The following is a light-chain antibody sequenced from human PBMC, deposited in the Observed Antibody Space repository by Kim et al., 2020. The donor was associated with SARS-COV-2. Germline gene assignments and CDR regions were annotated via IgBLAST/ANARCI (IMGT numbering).Light chain of an antibody. J-gene: IGKJ2*03. CDR3: QQYANWQYG. Sequence: EIVLTQSPATLSVSPGERTTLSCRASQSADSNLAWYQQKPGQAPRLLIYGASTRAAGIPARFSGSGSGTEFSLTISSLQSEDFAMYYCQQYANWQYGFGQGTKLEIK. CDR2: GAS. CDR1: QSADSN. V-gene: IGKV3-15*01.